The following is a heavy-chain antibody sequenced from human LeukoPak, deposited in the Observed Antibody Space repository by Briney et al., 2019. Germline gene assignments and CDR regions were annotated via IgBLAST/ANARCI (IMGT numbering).Heavy chain of an antibody. Sequence: GGSLRLSCAASGFPFSNYAIHWVRQAPGKGLEWVAFIRYDGSSTSYADSVKGRFTISRDNSKNMLYLQMNSLRPEDTAVYYCAKTNTELGKNWFDPWGQGTLVTVSS. CDR1: GFPFSNYA. CDR2: IRYDGSST. V-gene: IGHV3-30*02. D-gene: IGHD7-27*01. J-gene: IGHJ5*02. CDR3: AKTNTELGKNWFDP.